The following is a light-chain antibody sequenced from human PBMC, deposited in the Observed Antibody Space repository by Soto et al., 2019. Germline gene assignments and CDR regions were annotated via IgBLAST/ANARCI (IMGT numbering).Light chain of an antibody. CDR1: QGINSY. CDR3: QQYNSYPWT. J-gene: IGKJ1*01. CDR2: KAS. V-gene: IGKV1-9*01. Sequence: DIKLNQSPSFLSASVGDRVTVTCRASQGINSYLAWYQQKPGKAPKLLIYKASTLESGVPSNFSGSGSGTEITLTISSLQPEDVATDYCQQYNSYPWTFGQGTKVDI.